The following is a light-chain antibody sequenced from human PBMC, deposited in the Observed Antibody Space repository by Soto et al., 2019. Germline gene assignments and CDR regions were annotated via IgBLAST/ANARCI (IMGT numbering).Light chain of an antibody. CDR2: DAS. Sequence: EIVLTQSPATLSLSPGERATLSCRASQSVSSYLAWHQQKPGQAPRLLMYDASKRATGIPARFSGSGSETDFTLTISSLEPEDFAVYYCQQRSNGVTFGPGTKVDIK. CDR3: QQRSNGVT. CDR1: QSVSSY. J-gene: IGKJ3*01. V-gene: IGKV3-11*01.